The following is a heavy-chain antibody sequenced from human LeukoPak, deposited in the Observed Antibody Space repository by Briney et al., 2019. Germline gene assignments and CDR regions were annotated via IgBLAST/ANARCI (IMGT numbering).Heavy chain of an antibody. CDR2: INHSGST. CDR1: GGSFSGYY. J-gene: IGHJ3*02. CDR3: ASKIPCSGGSCYPINI. Sequence: SETLSLTCAVYGGSFSGYYWSWIRQPPGKGLEWIGEINHSGSTNYNPSLKSRVTISVDTSKNQFSLKLSSVTAADTAVYYCASKIPCSGGSCYPINIWGQGTMVTVSS. D-gene: IGHD2-15*01. V-gene: IGHV4-34*01.